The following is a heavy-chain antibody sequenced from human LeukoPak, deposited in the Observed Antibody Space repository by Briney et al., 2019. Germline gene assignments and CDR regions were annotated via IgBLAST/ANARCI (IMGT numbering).Heavy chain of an antibody. CDR3: AKELLPYCGGDCYSVPDAFDL. CDR1: GFTFSSYG. Sequence: GGSLRLSCAASGFTFSSYGMRWVRQAPGKGLEWVAVIRYDGSNQYYADSVKGRFTISRDNSKNTLYLQMNSLRAEDTAVYYCAKELLPYCGGDCYSVPDAFDLWGQGTMVTVSS. D-gene: IGHD2-21*02. CDR2: IRYDGSNQ. V-gene: IGHV3-30*02. J-gene: IGHJ3*01.